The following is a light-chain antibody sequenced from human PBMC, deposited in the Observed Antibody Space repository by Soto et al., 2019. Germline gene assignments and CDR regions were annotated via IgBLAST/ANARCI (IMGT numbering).Light chain of an antibody. CDR3: QQYDSSPET. J-gene: IGKJ1*01. CDR2: GAS. CDR1: RRGVSSS. V-gene: IGKV3-20*01. Sequence: LSLSPGALSLSPGERATLYGRASRRGVSSSLAWYQQKPGQAPRLLIYGASNRATGIPDRFSGSGSGTDFTLTISRLEPEDFAVYYCQQYDSSPETFGQGTKVDI.